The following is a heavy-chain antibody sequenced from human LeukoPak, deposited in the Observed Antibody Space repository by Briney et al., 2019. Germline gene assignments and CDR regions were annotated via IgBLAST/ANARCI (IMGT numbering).Heavy chain of an antibody. CDR2: ISTYNGNT. Sequence: ASVKVSCKASGYTFTNYHISWARQAPGHGLEWMGWISTYNGNTNSAQKLQGRVTMTTDTSTSTAYMELRSLRSDDTAVYYCASGYLSGSTYYFDYWGQGTLVTVSS. CDR1: GYTFTNYH. D-gene: IGHD1-26*01. CDR3: ASGYLSGSTYYFDY. J-gene: IGHJ4*02. V-gene: IGHV1-18*01.